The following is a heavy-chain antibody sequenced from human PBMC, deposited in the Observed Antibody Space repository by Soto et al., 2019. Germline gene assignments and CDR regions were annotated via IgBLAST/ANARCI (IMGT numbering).Heavy chain of an antibody. CDR3: ARRYGSCFDY. CDR1: GGSISSYY. Sequence: QVQLQESGPGLVKPSETLSLTCTVSGGSISSYYWSWIRQPPGKGLEWIGYIYYSGSTNYNPSLQGRVTISVDTSKNQFSLKLSSVTAADTGVYYCARRYGSCFDYWGQGTLVSVSS. J-gene: IGHJ4*02. D-gene: IGHD5-18*01. V-gene: IGHV4-59*08. CDR2: IYYSGST.